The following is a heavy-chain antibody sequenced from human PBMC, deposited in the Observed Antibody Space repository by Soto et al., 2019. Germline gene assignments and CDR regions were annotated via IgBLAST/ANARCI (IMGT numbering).Heavy chain of an antibody. CDR1: GFAFSSYW. CDR3: ARDLLGFRAFDI. D-gene: IGHD3-10*01. V-gene: IGHV3-74*01. Sequence: GGSLRLSCAASGFAFSSYWMNWVRQVPGKGLVWVSSIKTDGSITTYADSVKGRFTNSRDNAKNTLYLQMNSLRVEDTAVYYCARDLLGFRAFDIWGQGTMVTV. J-gene: IGHJ3*02. CDR2: IKTDGSIT.